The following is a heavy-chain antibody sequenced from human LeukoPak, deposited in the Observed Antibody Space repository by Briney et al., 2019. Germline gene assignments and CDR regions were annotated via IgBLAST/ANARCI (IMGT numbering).Heavy chain of an antibody. CDR3: ARGLDQYYYDSSGYKPTNY. D-gene: IGHD3-22*01. CDR2: ISSSSSYI. Sequence: GGSLRLSCAASGFTFSSYSMNWVRQAPGKGLEWVSSISSSSSYIYYADSVKGRFTISRDNAKNSLYLQMNSLRAEDTAVYYCARGLDQYYYDSSGYKPTNYWGEGTQVTVSS. V-gene: IGHV3-21*01. CDR1: GFTFSSYS. J-gene: IGHJ4*02.